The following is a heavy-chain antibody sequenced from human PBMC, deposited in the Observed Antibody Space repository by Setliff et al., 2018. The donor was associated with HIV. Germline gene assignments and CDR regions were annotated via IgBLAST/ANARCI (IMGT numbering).Heavy chain of an antibody. CDR2: IIPIFGTT. D-gene: IGHD2-2*01. V-gene: IGHV1-69*13. J-gene: IGHJ4*02. CDR3: ARGFVVVPAAMSY. Sequence: ASVKVSCKASGGTFSSFALSWVRQAPGQGLEWMGGIIPIFGTTKYAQKFQGRVTITADEPTTTAYMELTSLRSDDTAVYYCARGFVVVPAAMSYWGQGTLVTVSS. CDR1: GGTFSSFA.